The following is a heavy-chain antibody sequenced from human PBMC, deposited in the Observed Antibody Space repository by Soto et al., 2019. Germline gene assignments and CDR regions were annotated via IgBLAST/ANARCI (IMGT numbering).Heavy chain of an antibody. Sequence: GGSLRLSCAASGFTFSSYGMHWVRQAPGKGLEWVAVISYDGSNKYYADSVKGRFTISRDNSKNTLYLQMNSLRAEDTAVYYCAKDNTTCGPYYYYYMDVWGKGTTVTVSS. V-gene: IGHV3-30*18. CDR1: GFTFSSYG. CDR3: AKDNTTCGPYYYYYMDV. J-gene: IGHJ6*03. D-gene: IGHD1-1*01. CDR2: ISYDGSNK.